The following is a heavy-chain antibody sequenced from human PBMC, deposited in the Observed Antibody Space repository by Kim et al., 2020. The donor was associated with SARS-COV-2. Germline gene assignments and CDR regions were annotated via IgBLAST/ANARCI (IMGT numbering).Heavy chain of an antibody. Sequence: SETLSLTCTVSGDSIGTYYWSWIRQPPGKGLEWIGYIHYSGSTKYNPSLKSRVTMSVDTSKNQFSLKPNSVTSADTAVYYCARDRATRPEGASWFDPWG. D-gene: IGHD4-17*01. CDR2: IHYSGST. CDR3: ARDRATRPEGASWFDP. V-gene: IGHV4-59*01. CDR1: GDSIGTYY. J-gene: IGHJ5*02.